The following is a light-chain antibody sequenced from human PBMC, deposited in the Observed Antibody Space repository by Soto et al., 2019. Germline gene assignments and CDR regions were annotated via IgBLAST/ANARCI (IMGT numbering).Light chain of an antibody. Sequence: EIQMTQTACKMAASGKDGVSSTCRARQSINIWLAWYQQKPGKAPKLLIYDASILESGVPSRFSGSGSGTEITLTLTSLQPDDFATFYCQQYNSYRTFGQGTKVDIK. CDR2: DAS. CDR1: QSINIW. V-gene: IGKV1-5*01. CDR3: QQYNSYRT. J-gene: IGKJ1*01.